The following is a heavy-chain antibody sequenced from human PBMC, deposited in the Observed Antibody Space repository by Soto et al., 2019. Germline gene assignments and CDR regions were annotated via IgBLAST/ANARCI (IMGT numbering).Heavy chain of an antibody. J-gene: IGHJ6*02. CDR1: GGTFSSYA. CDR3: ARAYCGGDCYGVYYYYGMDV. V-gene: IGHV1-69*01. CDR2: IIPIFGTA. D-gene: IGHD2-21*02. Sequence: QVQLVQSGAEVKKPGSSVKVSCKASGGTFSSYAISWVRQAPGQGLEWMGGIIPIFGTANYAQKFQGRVTITADESTSTAYMELSSLRSEDTAVYYCARAYCGGDCYGVYYYYGMDVWGQGTTVTVFS.